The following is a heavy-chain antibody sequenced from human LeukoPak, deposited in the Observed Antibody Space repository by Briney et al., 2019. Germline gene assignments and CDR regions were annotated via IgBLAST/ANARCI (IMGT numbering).Heavy chain of an antibody. CDR2: ISGSGGST. CDR3: AKRSFLNWFDP. J-gene: IGHJ5*02. V-gene: IGHV3-23*01. Sequence: GGSLRLSCAASGFTFSSYGMSWVRQAPGKGLEWVSAISGSGGSTYYADSVKGRFTISRDNSENTLYLQMNSLRAEDTAVYYCAKRSFLNWFDPWGQGTLVTVSS. CDR1: GFTFSSYG.